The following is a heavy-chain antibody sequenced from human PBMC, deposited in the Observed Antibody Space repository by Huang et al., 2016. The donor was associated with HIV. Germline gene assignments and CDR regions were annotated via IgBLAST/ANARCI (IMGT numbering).Heavy chain of an antibody. CDR1: EFTFSTFA. CDR3: AKDPYRSAWHAETSRYYYYGMDV. CDR2: ISGSGGVT. J-gene: IGHJ6*02. Sequence: EVQLVESGGGLVQPGKSLRLSCAASEFTFSTFAMSWVRPAPGKGLEWVSGISGSGGVTQYADSVRGRFTIARDNSLKTLYLQMNSLTAEDTAVYYCAKDPYRSAWHAETSRYYYYGMDVWGQGTTVTVSS. V-gene: IGHV3-23*04. D-gene: IGHD6-19*01.